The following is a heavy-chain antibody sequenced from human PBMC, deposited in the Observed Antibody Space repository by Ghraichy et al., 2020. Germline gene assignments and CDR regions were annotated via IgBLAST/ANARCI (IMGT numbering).Heavy chain of an antibody. Sequence: GGSLRLSCAASGFTFSSYWMHWVRQAPGKGLVWVSRINSDGSSTSYADSVKGRFTISSDNAKNTLYLQMNSLSAENTAVYYCARLVCRGGSCYGFRGMDVWGQGNTVTV. V-gene: IGHV3-74*01. CDR1: GFTFSSYW. CDR2: INSDGSST. J-gene: IGHJ6*02. D-gene: IGHD2-15*01. CDR3: ARLVCRGGSCYGFRGMDV.